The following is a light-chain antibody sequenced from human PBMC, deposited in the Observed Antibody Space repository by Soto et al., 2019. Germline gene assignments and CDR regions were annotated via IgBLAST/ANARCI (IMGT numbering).Light chain of an antibody. CDR2: RNN. V-gene: IGLV1-47*01. CDR3: EAWDDSLGGFYV. CDR1: SSNIGSNY. Sequence: QSVLTQPPSASGTPGQRVTISCSGSSSNIGSNYVYWYQQLPGTAPTNLLYRNNQRPSGVPDRFSGSKSGTSASLVISGLRSEDEAEDYCEAWDDSLGGFYVFGTGTKVTVL. J-gene: IGLJ1*01.